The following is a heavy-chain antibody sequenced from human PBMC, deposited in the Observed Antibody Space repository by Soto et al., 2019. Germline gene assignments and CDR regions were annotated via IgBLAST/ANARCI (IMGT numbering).Heavy chain of an antibody. CDR1: GASISGFY. CDR3: VRDGTKTLRDWFDP. V-gene: IGHV4-4*07. J-gene: IGHJ5*02. D-gene: IGHD1-1*01. Sequence: SETLSLTCTVSGASISGFYWSWIRKSAGKGPEWIGRIYATGTTDYNPALKSRVMMSVDTSKKQFSLKLRSVTAADTAVYYCVRDGTKTLRDWFDPWGQGISVTVSS. CDR2: IYATGTT.